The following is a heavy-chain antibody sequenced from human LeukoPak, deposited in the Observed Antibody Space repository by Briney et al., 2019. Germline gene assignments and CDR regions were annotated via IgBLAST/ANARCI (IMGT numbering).Heavy chain of an antibody. D-gene: IGHD3-22*01. J-gene: IGHJ6*03. V-gene: IGHV4-59*01. Sequence: SETPSLTCTVSGGSISSYYWSWIRQPPGKGLEWIGYIYYSGSTNYNPSLKSRVTISVDTSKNQFSLKLSSVTAADTAVYYCARKWYDSSGYYSDNYYYYYMDVWGKGTTVTVSS. CDR1: GGSISSYY. CDR3: ARKWYDSSGYYSDNYYYYYMDV. CDR2: IYYSGST.